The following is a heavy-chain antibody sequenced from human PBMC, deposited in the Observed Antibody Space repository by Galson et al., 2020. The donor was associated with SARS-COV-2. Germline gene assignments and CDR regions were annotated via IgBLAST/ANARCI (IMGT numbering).Heavy chain of an antibody. CDR2: IYPGDSDT. D-gene: IGHD3-22*01. CDR3: ARSGYYDSSGYYYVGDFDY. Sequence: GESLKIYCKGSGYSFTSYWIGWVRQMPGKGLEWMGIIYPGDSDTRYSPSFQGQVTISADKSISTAYLQWSSLKASDTAMYYCARSGYYDSSGYYYVGDFDYWGQGTLVTVSS. V-gene: IGHV5-51*01. J-gene: IGHJ4*02. CDR1: GYSFTSYW.